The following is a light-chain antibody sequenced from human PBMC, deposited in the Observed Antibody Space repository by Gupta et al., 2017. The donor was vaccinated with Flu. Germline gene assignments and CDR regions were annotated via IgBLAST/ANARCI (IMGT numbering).Light chain of an antibody. CDR1: SSNIGSNT. Sequence: QSVLTQPPSASGPPGQRFPFPFSVSSSNIGSNTVNWYQQLPGTAPKLLIYSNNQRPSGVPDRFSGSKSGTSASLAISGLQSEDEADYYCATWDDSLNGWVFGGGTKLTVL. CDR3: ATWDDSLNGWV. V-gene: IGLV1-44*01. J-gene: IGLJ3*02. CDR2: SNN.